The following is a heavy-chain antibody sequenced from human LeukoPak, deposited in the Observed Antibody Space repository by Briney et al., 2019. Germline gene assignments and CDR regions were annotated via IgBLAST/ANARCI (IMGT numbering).Heavy chain of an antibody. CDR3: AKERGIFGVVPAHYYYYYGMDV. J-gene: IGHJ6*02. CDR2: ISGSGGST. V-gene: IGHV3-23*01. CDR1: GFTFSSYA. D-gene: IGHD3-3*01. Sequence: GGSLRLSCAASGFTFSSYAMSWVRQAPGKGLEWVSAISGSGGSTYYADSVKGRFTISRDNSKNTLYLQMNSLRAEDTAVYYCAKERGIFGVVPAHYYYYYGMDVWGQGTTVTVSS.